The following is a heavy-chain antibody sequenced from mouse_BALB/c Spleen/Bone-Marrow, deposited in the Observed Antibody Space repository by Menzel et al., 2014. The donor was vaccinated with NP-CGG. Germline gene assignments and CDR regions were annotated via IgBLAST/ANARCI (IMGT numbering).Heavy chain of an antibody. CDR3: TTSRGYNWFAY. Sequence: VQLQQSGAELVKPGASVKLSCKASGYTFTSYYMCWVKQRPGQGLEWIGEINPSNGGADFNEKFKIKATLTVDKSSSTAYMQLSSLTSEDSAVYYCTTSRGYNWFAYWGQGTLVTVSA. CDR2: INPSNGGA. CDR1: GYTFTSYY. V-gene: IGHV1S81*02. D-gene: IGHD2-2*01. J-gene: IGHJ3*01.